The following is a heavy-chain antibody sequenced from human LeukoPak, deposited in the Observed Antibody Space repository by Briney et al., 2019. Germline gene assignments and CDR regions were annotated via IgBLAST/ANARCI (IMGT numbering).Heavy chain of an antibody. Sequence: SETLSLTCTVSGGSISSYYWSWIRQPPGKGLEWIGYIYYSGSTNYNPSLKSRVTISVDTSKNQFSLKLSSVTAADTAVYYCARHIPGYSGFYGMDVWGQGTTVTVSS. J-gene: IGHJ6*02. CDR1: GGSISSYY. D-gene: IGHD5-12*01. CDR2: IYYSGST. V-gene: IGHV4-59*08. CDR3: ARHIPGYSGFYGMDV.